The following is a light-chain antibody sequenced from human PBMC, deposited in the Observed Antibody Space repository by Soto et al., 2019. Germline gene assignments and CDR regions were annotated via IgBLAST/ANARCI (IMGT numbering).Light chain of an antibody. V-gene: IGLV2-11*01. CDR1: SSDVGGYNY. CDR2: DVV. J-gene: IGLJ2*01. Sequence: QSALPQPRSVSGSPGQSVTISCTGTSSDVGGYNYVSWYQQHPGKAPKLMIYDVVKRPSGVPDRFSGSKSGNTAALTISGLQPEDEADYYCCSYAGSYTLGAFGGGTKLTVL. CDR3: CSYAGSYTLGA.